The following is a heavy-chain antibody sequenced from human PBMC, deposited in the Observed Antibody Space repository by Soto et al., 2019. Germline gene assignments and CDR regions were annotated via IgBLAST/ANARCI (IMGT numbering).Heavy chain of an antibody. CDR1: GGTFSSYA. V-gene: IGHV1-69*06. D-gene: IGHD2-2*02. Sequence: SVKVSFKASGGTFSSYAISWVRQAPGQGLEWMGGIIPIFGTANYAQKFQGRVTITADKSTSTAYMELSSLRSEDTAVYYCAREVRFNCSSTRCYIPGVVCYYYYYGMDVWGQGTTVTVSS. CDR2: IIPIFGTA. J-gene: IGHJ6*02. CDR3: AREVRFNCSSTRCYIPGVVCYYYYYGMDV.